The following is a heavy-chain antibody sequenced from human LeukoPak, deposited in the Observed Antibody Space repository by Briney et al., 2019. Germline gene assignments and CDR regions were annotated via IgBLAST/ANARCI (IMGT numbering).Heavy chain of an antibody. CDR3: ARDDSGLYHRLYYFDY. CDR2: ISYDGNDK. V-gene: IGHV3-30*03. D-gene: IGHD5-12*01. Sequence: GGSLRLSCAASGFTFSSYDMHWVRQAPGKGLEWVAVISYDGNDKHYADSVKGRFTISRDNSKNTLYLQMNSLRAEDTAVYYCARDDSGLYHRLYYFDYWGQGTLVTVSS. J-gene: IGHJ4*02. CDR1: GFTFSSYD.